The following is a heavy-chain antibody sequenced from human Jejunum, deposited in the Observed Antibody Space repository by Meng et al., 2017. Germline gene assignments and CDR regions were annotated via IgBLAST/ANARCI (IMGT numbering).Heavy chain of an antibody. Sequence: QVQLQESGPGLVKPAGTLSLTCAVSGASISSSNWWSWVRQTPGKGLEWIGEIYHRGNINYNPSLKSRVTISVDKSKNQFSLKLNSVTAADTAVYYCARVDSSASFDYWGQGTLVTVSS. V-gene: IGHV4-4*02. CDR2: IYHRGNI. CDR1: GASISSSNW. CDR3: ARVDSSASFDY. J-gene: IGHJ4*02. D-gene: IGHD6-6*01.